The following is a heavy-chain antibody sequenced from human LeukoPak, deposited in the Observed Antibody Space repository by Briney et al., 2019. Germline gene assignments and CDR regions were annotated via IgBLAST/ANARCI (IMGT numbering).Heavy chain of an antibody. CDR3: ARDNDWGGSGVDV. D-gene: IGHD7-27*01. J-gene: IGHJ6*02. CDR2: TYYRSKWYN. V-gene: IGHV6-1*01. Sequence: RSQTLSLTCALSGDSVSSNSAAWNWARQSPSRGLEWLGRTYYRSKWYNDYAGSVKGRTTINPDTSKNQFSLQLNSVTPEETAVYYCARDNDWGGSGVDVWGQGTTVTVSS. CDR1: GDSVSSNSAA.